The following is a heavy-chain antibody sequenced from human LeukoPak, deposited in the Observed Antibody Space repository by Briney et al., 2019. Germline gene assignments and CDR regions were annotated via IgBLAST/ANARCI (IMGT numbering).Heavy chain of an antibody. V-gene: IGHV3-74*01. Sequence: GGSLRLSCAASGFTFSSYWMHWVRQAPGKGLVWVSRINTDGSSTSYADSAKGRFTTSRDNAKNSLYLQMNSLRAEDTAVYYCAREDFITIFGVVGPPHFDYWGQGTLVTVSS. CDR2: INTDGSST. D-gene: IGHD3-3*01. CDR3: AREDFITIFGVVGPPHFDY. J-gene: IGHJ4*02. CDR1: GFTFSSYW.